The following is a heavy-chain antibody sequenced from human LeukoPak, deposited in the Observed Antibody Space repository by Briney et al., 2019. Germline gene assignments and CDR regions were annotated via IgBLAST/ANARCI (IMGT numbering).Heavy chain of an antibody. V-gene: IGHV3-30*18. CDR1: GFTFSSYG. Sequence: GGSLRLSCAASGFTFSSYGMHWVRQAPGKGLEWVAVISYDGSNKYYADSVKGRFTISRDNSKNTQYLQMNSLRAEDTAVYYCAKDLGDSSAFDIWGQGTVVTVSS. CDR3: AKDLGDSSAFDI. D-gene: IGHD2-15*01. J-gene: IGHJ3*02. CDR2: ISYDGSNK.